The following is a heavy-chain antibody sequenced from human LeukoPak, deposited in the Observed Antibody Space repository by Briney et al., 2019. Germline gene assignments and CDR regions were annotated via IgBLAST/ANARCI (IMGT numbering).Heavy chain of an antibody. CDR1: GGSISSYY. CDR3: ARVQQLVREFDY. J-gene: IGHJ4*02. Sequence: SETLSLTCTVSGGSISSYYWSWIRQPPGKGLEWIGYIYYSGSTNYNPSLKSRVTISVDTSKNQFSLKLSSVTAADTAVYYCARVQQLVREFDYWGQGTLVTVSS. CDR2: IYYSGST. V-gene: IGHV4-59*12. D-gene: IGHD6-13*01.